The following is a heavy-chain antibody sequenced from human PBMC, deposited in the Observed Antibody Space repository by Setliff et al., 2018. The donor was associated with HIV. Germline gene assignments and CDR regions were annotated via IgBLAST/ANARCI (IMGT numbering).Heavy chain of an antibody. V-gene: IGHV1-69*04. CDR1: GGTLSNYV. CDR3: ARDLDPYFAMTV. Sequence: ASVKVSCKTSGGTLSNYVITWVRQAPGQGLEWMGMIIPMYNIPAYAQKFQGRVTFTADTSKNTLYLQMTRLSAEDTAVYYCARDLDPYFAMTVWGQGTTVTVSS. J-gene: IGHJ6*02. CDR2: IIPMYNIP.